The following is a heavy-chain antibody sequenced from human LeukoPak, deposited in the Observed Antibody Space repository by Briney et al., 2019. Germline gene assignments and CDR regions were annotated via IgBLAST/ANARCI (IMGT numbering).Heavy chain of an antibody. V-gene: IGHV3-23*01. CDR3: ARGPVGYCSSTSCYPTDY. Sequence: GASLRLSCAASGFTFSSYAMNWVRQAPGKGLEWVSGFTGGGGSTYYADSVKGRFTISRDNSRNTLYLQMNSLRAEDTAVYYCARGPVGYCSSTSCYPTDYWGQGTLVTVSS. J-gene: IGHJ4*02. CDR2: FTGGGGST. D-gene: IGHD2-2*01. CDR1: GFTFSSYA.